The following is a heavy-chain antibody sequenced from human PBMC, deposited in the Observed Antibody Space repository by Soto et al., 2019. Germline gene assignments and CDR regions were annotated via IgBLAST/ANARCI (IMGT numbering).Heavy chain of an antibody. J-gene: IGHJ5*02. Sequence: TLSLTCAVYGGSFSGYYWSWIRQPPGKGLEWIGEINHSGSTNYNPSLKSRVTISVDTSKNQFSLKLSSVTAADTAVYYCARRSKYNWFDPWGQGTLVTVSS. CDR2: INHSGST. CDR1: GGSFSGYY. CDR3: ARRSKYNWFDP. V-gene: IGHV4-34*01.